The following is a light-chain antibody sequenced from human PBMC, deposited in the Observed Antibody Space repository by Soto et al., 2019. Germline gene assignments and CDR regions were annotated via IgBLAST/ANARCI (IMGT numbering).Light chain of an antibody. CDR3: FSFTTDWPQV. J-gene: IGLJ1*01. V-gene: IGLV2-14*01. Sequence: QSVLTQPASVSGSPGQSITISCTGTSSDVGAYNYVSWFQQHPGKAPTLIISEVSNRPSGVSNRFSGSKSGNAASLTISGLQAEDEAVYFCFSFTTDWPQVFGTGTKVTVL. CDR1: SSDVGAYNY. CDR2: EVS.